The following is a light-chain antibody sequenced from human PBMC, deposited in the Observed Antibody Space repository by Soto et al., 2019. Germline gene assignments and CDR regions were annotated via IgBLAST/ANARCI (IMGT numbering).Light chain of an antibody. CDR2: EVT. Sequence: QSALTQPPSASGFPGQSVTISCTGTSSDVGYYDYVSWYQQHPGKAPKLVIYEVTKRPSGVPDRVSASKSGNTASLTVSGLRAEDEADYYCSSYAGSNNLVFGSGTKVTFL. CDR1: SSDVGYYDY. V-gene: IGLV2-8*01. J-gene: IGLJ1*01. CDR3: SSYAGSNNLV.